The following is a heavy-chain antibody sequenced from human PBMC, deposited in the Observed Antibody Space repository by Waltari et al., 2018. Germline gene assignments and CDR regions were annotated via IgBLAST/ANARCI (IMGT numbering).Heavy chain of an antibody. D-gene: IGHD2-2*01. CDR3: AKGMPSYYYGMDV. CDR1: GFTVSRYA. J-gene: IGHJ6*02. V-gene: IGHV3-23*01. CDR2: ISGSGGST. Sequence: EVQLLESGGGLVQPGGSLRLSCAASGFTVSRYAMSWVRQAPGKGLEWVSAISGSGGSTYYADSVKGRFTISRDNSKNTLYLQMNSLRAEDTAVYYCAKGMPSYYYGMDVWGQGTTVTVSS.